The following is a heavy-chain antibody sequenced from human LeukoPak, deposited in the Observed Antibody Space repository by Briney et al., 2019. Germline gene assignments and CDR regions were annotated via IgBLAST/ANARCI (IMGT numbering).Heavy chain of an antibody. CDR3: ARDGSPSGSSSFDI. V-gene: IGHV1-18*01. CDR1: GYTFTSYG. J-gene: IGHJ3*02. CDR2: ISAYNGNT. D-gene: IGHD6-13*01. Sequence: ASVKVSCKASGYTFTSYGISWVRQAPGQGLEWMGWISAYNGNTNYAQKLQGRVTLTTDTSTSTAYMELRSPRSDDTAVYYCARDGSPSGSSSFDIWGQGTMVTVSS.